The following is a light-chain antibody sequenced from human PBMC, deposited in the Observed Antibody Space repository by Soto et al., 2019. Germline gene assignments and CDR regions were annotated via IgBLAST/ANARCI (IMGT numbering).Light chain of an antibody. CDR1: SSDVGAYNF. J-gene: IGLJ3*02. V-gene: IGLV2-8*01. CDR3: SSYAGSNNWV. Sequence: QSALTQPPSASGSPGQSVTISCTGTSSDVGAYNFVSWYQQHLGKAPRVMIYEVNKRPSGVPDRFSGSKSGNTASLTVSGLQAEDEADYYCSSYAGSNNWVFGGGTKLTVL. CDR2: EVN.